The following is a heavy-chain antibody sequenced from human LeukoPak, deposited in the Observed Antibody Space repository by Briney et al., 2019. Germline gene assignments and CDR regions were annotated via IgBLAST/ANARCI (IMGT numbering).Heavy chain of an antibody. CDR1: GGSFSGYY. CDR2: INHSGST. V-gene: IGHV4-34*01. J-gene: IGHJ5*02. Sequence: SETLSLTCAVYGGSFSGYYWSWIRQPPGKGLEWIGEINHSGSTNYNPSLKSRVTISVDTSKNQFSLKLSSVTAADTAVYYCARVPYYGDYQGQGLDPWGQGTLVTVSS. CDR3: ARVPYYGDYQGQGLDP. D-gene: IGHD4-17*01.